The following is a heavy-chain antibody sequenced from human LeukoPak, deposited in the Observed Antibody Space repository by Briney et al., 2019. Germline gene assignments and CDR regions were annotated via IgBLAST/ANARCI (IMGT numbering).Heavy chain of an antibody. CDR3: AKEPAAFPLYDALDM. CDR1: GFTFSSFA. CDR2: ISHIGGST. Sequence: GGSLRLSCAASGFTFSSFAMSWVRQAPGKGLEWVSAISHIGGSTYYADSVKGRFTISRDNSKNTLYLQVNSPIIEDTAIYYCAKEPAAFPLYDALDMWGQGTMVTVSS. V-gene: IGHV3-23*01. J-gene: IGHJ3*02. D-gene: IGHD6-13*01.